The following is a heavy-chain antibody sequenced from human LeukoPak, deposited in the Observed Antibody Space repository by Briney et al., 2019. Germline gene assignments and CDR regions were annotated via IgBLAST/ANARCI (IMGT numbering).Heavy chain of an antibody. CDR2: IKSKTDGGTT. Sequence: GRSLRLSCAASGFTFSSYGMNWVRQAPGKGLEWVGRIKSKTDGGTTDYAAPVKGRFTISRDDSKNTLYLQMNSLKTEDTAVYYCRAHSSSSDFDYWGQGTLVTVSS. CDR1: GFTFSSYG. D-gene: IGHD6-6*01. J-gene: IGHJ4*02. V-gene: IGHV3-15*07. CDR3: RAHSSSSDFDY.